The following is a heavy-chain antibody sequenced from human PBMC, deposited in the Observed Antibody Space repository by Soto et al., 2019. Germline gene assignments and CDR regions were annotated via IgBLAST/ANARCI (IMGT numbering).Heavy chain of an antibody. CDR2: ISTFNGDT. D-gene: IGHD2-8*01. J-gene: IGHJ4*02. Sequence: QVQLVQSGPEVKKPGASVKVSCETSGYTFTTYDITWVRQAPGQGLEWMGWISTFNGDTKYEEKLQDRVTMTTDTFTATAYMELRSLGSDDTAVYYCARGYCAEDICYYFDFWGQGTLVTVSS. V-gene: IGHV1-18*01. CDR1: GYTFTTYD. CDR3: ARGYCAEDICYYFDF.